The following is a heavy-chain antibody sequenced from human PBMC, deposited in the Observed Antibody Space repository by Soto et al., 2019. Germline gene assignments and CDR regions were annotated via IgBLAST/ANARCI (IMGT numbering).Heavy chain of an antibody. V-gene: IGHV1-18*01. CDR2: ISAYNGNT. Sequence: ASVKVSCKASGYTFTSYGISWVRQAPGQGLEWMGWISAYNGNTNYAQKFQGIFTMTTDTSTSTAYMELRSLRSDDTAVYYCARARQAYDFLTGPNGFDTWGQGTLVTVSS. CDR1: GYTFTSYG. D-gene: IGHD3-9*01. CDR3: ARARQAYDFLTGPNGFDT. J-gene: IGHJ5*02.